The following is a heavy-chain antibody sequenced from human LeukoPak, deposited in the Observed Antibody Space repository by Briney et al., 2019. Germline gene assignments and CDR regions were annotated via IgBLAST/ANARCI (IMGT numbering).Heavy chain of an antibody. V-gene: IGHV3-30*18. J-gene: IGHJ4*02. CDR3: AKDQRVIDSGSGIDY. CDR2: ISYDGSNK. Sequence: GGSLRLSCAASGFTFSSYGMHWVRQAPGKGLEWLAVISYDGSNKYYADSVKGRFTISRGNSKNTLYLQMNSLRAEDTAVYYCAKDQRVIDSGSGIDYWGQGTLVTVSS. D-gene: IGHD5-12*01. CDR1: GFTFSSYG.